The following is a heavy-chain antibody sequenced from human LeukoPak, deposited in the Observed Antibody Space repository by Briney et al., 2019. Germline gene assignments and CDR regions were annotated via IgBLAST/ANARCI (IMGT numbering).Heavy chain of an antibody. CDR3: ARDGHDYVWGGYRYRYYFDY. Sequence: GGSLRLSCAASGFTFSSYGMHWVRQAPGKGLEWVAVIWYDGSNKYYADSVKGRFTISRDNSKNTLYLQMNSLRAEDTAVYYCARDGHDYVWGGYRYRYYFDYWGQGTLVTVSS. D-gene: IGHD3-16*02. CDR1: GFTFSSYG. CDR2: IWYDGSNK. V-gene: IGHV3-33*01. J-gene: IGHJ4*02.